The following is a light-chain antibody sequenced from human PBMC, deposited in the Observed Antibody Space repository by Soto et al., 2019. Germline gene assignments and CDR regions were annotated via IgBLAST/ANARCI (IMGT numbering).Light chain of an antibody. Sequence: QSALTQPPSASGSPGQSVTISCTGTSSDIGGYDYVSWYQQHPGKAPKLIIYEVNKRPSGVPDRFSGSKSGNTASLTISGLQAEDEADYYCSSYTSSSTEVFGTGTKLTVL. CDR3: SSYTSSSTEV. CDR2: EVN. V-gene: IGLV2-8*01. J-gene: IGLJ1*01. CDR1: SSDIGGYDY.